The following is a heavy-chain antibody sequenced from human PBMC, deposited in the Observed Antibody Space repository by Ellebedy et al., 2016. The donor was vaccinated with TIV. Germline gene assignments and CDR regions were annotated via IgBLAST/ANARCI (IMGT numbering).Heavy chain of an antibody. V-gene: IGHV3-7*02. CDR2: IKYDGSEK. CDR3: ARWYDDSWTGYYT. Sequence: PGGSLRLSCAASGFTFSTYWMRWVRPATGKVLEWVANIKYDGSEKYYVKSVKGRFTISRDNAKNSLYLQMDSLRAEDTAVYYCARWYDDSWTGYYTWGQGTLVTVSS. J-gene: IGHJ5*02. D-gene: IGHD3-3*01. CDR1: GFTFSTYW.